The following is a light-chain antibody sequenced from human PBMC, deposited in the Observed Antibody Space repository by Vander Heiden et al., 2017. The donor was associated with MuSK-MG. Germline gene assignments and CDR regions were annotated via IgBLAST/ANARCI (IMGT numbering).Light chain of an antibody. CDR1: QVSRDA. CDR2: GGS. V-gene: IGKV1-NL1*01. CDR3: QQDLTTPRT. Sequence: QMPQSPSSPSASVGDTVHASCRASQVSRDALVWYQQRPGAAPKLLIYGGSNLHVGVPSRFRGSGSGADYTLTISDLQPEDFATYYCQQDLTTPRTFGQGTKVDIK. J-gene: IGKJ1*01.